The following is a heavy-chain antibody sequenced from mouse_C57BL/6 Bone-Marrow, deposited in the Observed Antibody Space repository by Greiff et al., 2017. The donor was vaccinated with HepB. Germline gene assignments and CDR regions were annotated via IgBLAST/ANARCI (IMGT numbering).Heavy chain of an antibody. Sequence: EVHLVESGGGLVKPGGSLKLSCAASGFTFSSYAMSWVRQTPEKRLEWVATISDGGSYTYYPDNVKGRFTISRDNAKNNLYLQMSHLKSEDTAMYYCARGGHYYGSSHWYFDVWGTGTTVTVSS. V-gene: IGHV5-4*01. CDR3: ARGGHYYGSSHWYFDV. CDR2: ISDGGSYT. CDR1: GFTFSSYA. D-gene: IGHD1-1*01. J-gene: IGHJ1*03.